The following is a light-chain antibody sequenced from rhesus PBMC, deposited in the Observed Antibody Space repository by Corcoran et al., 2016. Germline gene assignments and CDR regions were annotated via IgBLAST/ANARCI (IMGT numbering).Light chain of an antibody. Sequence: DIQMTQSPSSLSAFVGDIVTITCRVSQGINNVLAWYQYKTGKATKPLFYYASKLESGAPSMFICSGSGTDFTLTLTSLQPECFAMYYSQQHNNYPPTFGQGAKVEI. CDR2: YAS. CDR3: QQHNNYPPT. V-gene: IGKV1S14*01. CDR1: QGINNV. J-gene: IGKJ1*01.